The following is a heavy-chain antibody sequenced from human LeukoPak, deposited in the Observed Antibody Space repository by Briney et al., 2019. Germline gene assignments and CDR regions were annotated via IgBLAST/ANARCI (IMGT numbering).Heavy chain of an antibody. CDR3: ARKKISPEGHRDTDDAFDN. CDR2: VFVSGST. CDR1: GGSVSSHY. Sequence: SETLSLAWTVAGGSVSSHYWGCVRQPPGKGMGWIGFVFVSGSTNDNTSLKSRVTISVDTSKNHFSLKLSSVTAADTAVYYCARKKISPEGHRDTDDAFDNWGQGTMVTVSS. V-gene: IGHV4-59*02. J-gene: IGHJ3*02. D-gene: IGHD1-14*01.